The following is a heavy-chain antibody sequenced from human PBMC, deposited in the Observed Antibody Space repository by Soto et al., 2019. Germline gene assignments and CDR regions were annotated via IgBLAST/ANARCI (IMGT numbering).Heavy chain of an antibody. V-gene: IGHV2-5*02. J-gene: IGHJ5*02. CDR3: ALSLNDCSSTSRYGP. CDR2: IYWDDDK. Sequence: SGPTLVNPTQTLTLTSTFYGFSLSTSGVGVGWIRQPPGKALEWLALIYWDDDKRYSPSLKSRLTITKDTSKNQVVLTMTNMDPVDTATYYCALSLNDCSSTSRYGPWGQGTLVTASS. D-gene: IGHD2-2*01. CDR1: GFSLSTSGVG.